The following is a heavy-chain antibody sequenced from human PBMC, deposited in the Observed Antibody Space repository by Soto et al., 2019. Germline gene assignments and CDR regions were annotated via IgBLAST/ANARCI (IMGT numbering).Heavy chain of an antibody. CDR1: GGSISSGGYY. V-gene: IGHV4-31*03. Sequence: QVQLQESGPGLVKPSQTLSLTCTVSGGSISSGGYYWSWIRQHPGKGLEWIGYIYYSGSTYYNPSLKSRVTISVDTSKNQFSLKLSSVTAADTAVYYCARDSTSGYDYVWGSYRPSLDYGMDVWGQGTTVTVSS. CDR3: ARDSTSGYDYVWGSYRPSLDYGMDV. J-gene: IGHJ6*02. D-gene: IGHD3-16*02. CDR2: IYYSGST.